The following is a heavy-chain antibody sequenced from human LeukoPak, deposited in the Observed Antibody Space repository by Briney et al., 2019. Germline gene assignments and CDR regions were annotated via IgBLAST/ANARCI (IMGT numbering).Heavy chain of an antibody. J-gene: IGHJ3*02. V-gene: IGHV5-51*01. Sequence: PGESLKISRKGSGYSFTSYWIGWVRQMPGKGLEWMGIIYPGDSDTRYSPSFQGQVTISADKSISTAYLQWSSLKASDTAMYYCARSPRRGLYSGSYRAFDIWGQGTMVTVSS. CDR2: IYPGDSDT. D-gene: IGHD1-26*01. CDR1: GYSFTSYW. CDR3: ARSPRRGLYSGSYRAFDI.